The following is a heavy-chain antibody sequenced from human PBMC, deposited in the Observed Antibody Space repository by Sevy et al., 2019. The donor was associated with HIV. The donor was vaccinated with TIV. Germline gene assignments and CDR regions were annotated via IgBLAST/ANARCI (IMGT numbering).Heavy chain of an antibody. CDR2: INHSGST. CDR3: ARHCGTTSCSHAFDI. V-gene: IGHV4-34*01. D-gene: IGHD2-2*01. CDR1: GGSFSGYY. Sequence: SETLYLTCAVYGGSFSGYYWSWIRQPPGKGLEWFGEINHSGSTNYNPSLKSRVTISVDTSKNQFSLKLSSVTAADTAVYYCARHCGTTSCSHAFDIWGQGTMVTVSS. J-gene: IGHJ3*02.